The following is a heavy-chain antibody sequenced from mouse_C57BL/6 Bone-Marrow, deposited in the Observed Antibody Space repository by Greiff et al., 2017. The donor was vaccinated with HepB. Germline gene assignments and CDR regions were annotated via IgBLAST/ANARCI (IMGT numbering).Heavy chain of an antibody. CDR1: GYTFTSYW. Sequence: QVQLQQPGAELVMPGASVKLSCKASGYTFTSYWMHWVKQRPGQGLEWIGEIDPSDSYTNYNQKFKGKSTLTVDKSSSTAYMQLSSLTSEDSAVYYCARGLRLRRAYWGQGTLVTGSA. CDR3: ARGLRLRRAY. D-gene: IGHD3-2*02. J-gene: IGHJ3*01. CDR2: IDPSDSYT. V-gene: IGHV1-69*01.